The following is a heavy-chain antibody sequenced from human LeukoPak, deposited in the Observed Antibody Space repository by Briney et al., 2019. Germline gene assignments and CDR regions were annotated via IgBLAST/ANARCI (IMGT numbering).Heavy chain of an antibody. Sequence: PSETLSLTCTVSGGSISSSSYCWGWIRQPPGKGLEWIGSVCYSGSTYYNPSLESRVTISVDTSKNQFSLKLSSVTAADTAVYYCARHLFATVTAPFDYWGQGTLVTVSS. CDR2: VCYSGST. D-gene: IGHD4-17*01. CDR3: ARHLFATVTAPFDY. J-gene: IGHJ4*02. V-gene: IGHV4-39*01. CDR1: GGSISSSSYC.